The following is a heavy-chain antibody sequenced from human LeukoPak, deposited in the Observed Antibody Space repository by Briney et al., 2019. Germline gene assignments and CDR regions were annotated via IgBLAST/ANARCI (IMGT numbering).Heavy chain of an antibody. V-gene: IGHV3-53*01. Sequence: GGSLRLSCAASWFTVSSNYMSWVRQAPGKGLEWVSVIYSGGSTYYADSVKGRFTISRDNSKNTLYLQMNSLRAEDTAVYYCARSIAARPGITLDYWGQGTLVTVSS. CDR3: ARSIAARPGITLDY. D-gene: IGHD6-6*01. CDR1: WFTVSSNY. J-gene: IGHJ4*02. CDR2: IYSGGST.